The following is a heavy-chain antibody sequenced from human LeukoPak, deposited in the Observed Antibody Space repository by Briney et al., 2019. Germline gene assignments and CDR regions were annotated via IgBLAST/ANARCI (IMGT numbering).Heavy chain of an antibody. CDR3: ARGGTAKGHLDY. Sequence: PSETLSLTCTVSGGSISNYYWTWIRQPPGKGLEWIGYIYYSGSTNYNPSLKSRVAISVDTSKNQLSLKVNSVTAADTAVYYCARGGTAKGHLDYWGQGTLVTGSS. J-gene: IGHJ4*02. D-gene: IGHD6-13*01. CDR1: GGSISNYY. CDR2: IYYSGST. V-gene: IGHV4-59*08.